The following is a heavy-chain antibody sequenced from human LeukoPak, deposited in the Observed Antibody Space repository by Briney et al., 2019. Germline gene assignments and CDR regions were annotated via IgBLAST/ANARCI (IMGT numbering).Heavy chain of an antibody. V-gene: IGHV5-51*01. Sequence: GESLKISCKASGYSFTSHWIGWVRQMPGEGLEWMGIIFPGDSDTRYSPSFQGQVTISADKSISTAYLQWSSLKASDTAMYYCARQVFRFLEPPNDAFDIWGQGTMVTVSS. CDR1: GYSFTSHW. CDR2: IFPGDSDT. D-gene: IGHD3-3*01. J-gene: IGHJ3*02. CDR3: ARQVFRFLEPPNDAFDI.